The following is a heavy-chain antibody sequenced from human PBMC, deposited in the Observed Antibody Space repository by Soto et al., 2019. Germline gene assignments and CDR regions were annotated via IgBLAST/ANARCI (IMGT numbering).Heavy chain of an antibody. V-gene: IGHV1-24*01. D-gene: IGHD6-13*01. J-gene: IGHJ6*02. CDR2: FDPEDGET. CDR3: AREERIAAAGTYYYGMDV. CDR1: GYTLTELS. Sequence: GASLKVSCKVSGYTLTELSMHWVRQAPGKGLEWMGGFDPEDGETIYAQKFQGRVTMTEDTSTDTAYMELSRLRSDDTAVYHCAREERIAAAGTYYYGMDVWGQGTTVTVSS.